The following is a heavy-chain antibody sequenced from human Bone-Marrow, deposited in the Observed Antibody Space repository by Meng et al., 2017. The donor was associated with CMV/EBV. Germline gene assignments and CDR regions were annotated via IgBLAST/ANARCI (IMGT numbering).Heavy chain of an antibody. V-gene: IGHV3-30-3*01. Sequence: GGSLRLSCAASGFTFSSYAMHWVRQAPGKGLEWVAVISYDGSNKYYADSVKGRFTISRDNSKNTLYLQMNSLRAEDTAVYYCARDRIDILTGLDYWGQGTLVTVPS. D-gene: IGHD3-9*01. CDR3: ARDRIDILTGLDY. J-gene: IGHJ4*02. CDR2: ISYDGSNK. CDR1: GFTFSSYA.